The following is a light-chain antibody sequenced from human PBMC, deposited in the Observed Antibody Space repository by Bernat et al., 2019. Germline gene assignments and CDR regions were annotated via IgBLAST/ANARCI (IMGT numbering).Light chain of an antibody. CDR1: QSVSSN. J-gene: IGKJ4*01. CDR3: QQYNNWPLT. V-gene: IGKV3D-15*01. CDR2: GAP. Sequence: EIVMTQSPATLSVSPGERATLSCRASQSVSSNLAWYQQKPGQTPRPLIYGAPTRATGIPARFSGSGSTTEFTLTISSLQSEYSAVYYCQQYNNWPLTFGGGTRVEIK.